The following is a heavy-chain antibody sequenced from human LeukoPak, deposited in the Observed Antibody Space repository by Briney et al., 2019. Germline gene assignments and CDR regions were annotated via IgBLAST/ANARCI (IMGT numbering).Heavy chain of an antibody. CDR1: GFTFSGSA. V-gene: IGHV3-73*01. J-gene: IGHJ4*02. Sequence: GGSLKLSCAASGFTFSGSAMHWVRQASGKGLEWVGRIRSKANSYATTYAASVKGRFTISRDDSKNTASLQMNSLRAEDTAVYYCAKGSEFDYWGQGTLVTVSS. CDR2: IRSKANSYAT. CDR3: AKGSEFDY.